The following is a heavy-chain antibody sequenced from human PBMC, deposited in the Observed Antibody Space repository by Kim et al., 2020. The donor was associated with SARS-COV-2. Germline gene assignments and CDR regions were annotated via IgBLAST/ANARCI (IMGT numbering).Heavy chain of an antibody. Sequence: GGSLRLSCAASGFTVSSNYMSWVRQAPGKGLEWVSVIYSGGSTYYADSVKGRFTISRDNSKNTLYLQMNSLRAEDTAVYYCARDGGIVAAAGNWSMDVWGQGTTGTVSS. D-gene: IGHD6-13*01. CDR3: ARDGGIVAAAGNWSMDV. CDR1: GFTVSSNY. V-gene: IGHV3-53*01. CDR2: IYSGGST. J-gene: IGHJ6*02.